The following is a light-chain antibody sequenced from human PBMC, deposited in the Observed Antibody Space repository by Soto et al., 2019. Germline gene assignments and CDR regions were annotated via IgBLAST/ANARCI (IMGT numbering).Light chain of an antibody. CDR1: QDIRSD. Sequence: DIQMTQSPASLSASVGDRVTITCRASQDIRSDLGWYQQKPGRAPKRLMFAASRLQSGVPSRFSGRGSGTEFTLTISSRQPEDFATYYCLQHNTYPRAFGQGTKVEMK. CDR3: LQHNTYPRA. V-gene: IGKV1-17*01. CDR2: AAS. J-gene: IGKJ1*01.